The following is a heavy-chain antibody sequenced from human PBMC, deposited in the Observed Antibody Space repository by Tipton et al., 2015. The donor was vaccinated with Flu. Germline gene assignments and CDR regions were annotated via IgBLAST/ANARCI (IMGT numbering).Heavy chain of an antibody. CDR1: GDSISSDYY. V-gene: IGHV4-38-2*02. J-gene: IGHJ4*02. CDR2: IFRTGST. CDR3: ARSTYYYGSGSSDY. D-gene: IGHD3-10*01. Sequence: TLSLTCTISGDSISSDYYWGWIRQPPGKGLEWIGNIFRTGSTYRNSSLKSRATISIDKSKNQFSLRVFSVTAADTAVYYCARSTYYYGSGSSDYWGQGILVTVSS.